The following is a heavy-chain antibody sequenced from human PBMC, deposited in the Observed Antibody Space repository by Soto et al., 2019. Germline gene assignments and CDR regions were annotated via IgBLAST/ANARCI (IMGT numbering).Heavy chain of an antibody. CDR2: FDPEDGET. CDR1: GYTLTELS. J-gene: IGHJ4*02. Sequence: ASVKVSCKVSGYTLTELSMHWVRQAPGKGLEWMGGFDPEDGETIYAQKFQGRVTMTEDTSTDTAYMELSSLRSEDTAVYYCATGVTRYYGSGSDFDYWGQGTLVTVSS. V-gene: IGHV1-24*01. CDR3: ATGVTRYYGSGSDFDY. D-gene: IGHD3-10*01.